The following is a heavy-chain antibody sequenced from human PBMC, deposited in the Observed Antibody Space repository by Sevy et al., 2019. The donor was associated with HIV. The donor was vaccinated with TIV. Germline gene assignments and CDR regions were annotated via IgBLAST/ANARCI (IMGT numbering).Heavy chain of an antibody. CDR1: GYTFTGYY. Sequence: ASVKVSCKASGYTFTGYYMHWVRQAPGQGLEWMGWINPNSGGTNYAQKFQGRVTMTRDTSISTAYMELSRLRSDDTAVYYCARDLLAVAGTTPFDYWGQGTLLTVSS. CDR2: INPNSGGT. J-gene: IGHJ4*02. CDR3: ARDLLAVAGTTPFDY. V-gene: IGHV1-2*02. D-gene: IGHD6-19*01.